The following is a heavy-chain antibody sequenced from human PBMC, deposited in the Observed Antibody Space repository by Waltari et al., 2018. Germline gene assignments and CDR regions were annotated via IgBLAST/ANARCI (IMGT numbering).Heavy chain of an antibody. V-gene: IGHV3-21*01. D-gene: IGHD3-3*01. J-gene: IGHJ3*02. CDR1: GFTFSSYS. CDR3: ARVGEGAFDI. Sequence: EVQLVESGGGLVKPGGSLRLSCAASGFTFSSYSMNWVRQAPGKGLEWVSSIRSSSSYIYYADSVKGRFTIARDNAKNSLYLQMNSLRAEDTAVYYCARVGEGAFDIWGQGTMVTVSS. CDR2: IRSSSSYI.